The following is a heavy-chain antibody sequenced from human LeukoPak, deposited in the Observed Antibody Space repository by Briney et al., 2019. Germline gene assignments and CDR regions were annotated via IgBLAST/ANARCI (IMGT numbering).Heavy chain of an antibody. CDR1: GFTFSSYG. CDR2: IRYDGSNK. J-gene: IGHJ6*03. D-gene: IGHD3-10*02. V-gene: IGHV3-30*02. Sequence: GGSLRLSCAASGFTFSSYGMHWVRQAPGKGLEWVAFIRYDGSNKYYADSVKGRFTISRDNSKNTLYLQMNSLRAEDTAVYYCAKDLVVRGVEYYYYMDVWGKGTTVTVSS. CDR3: AKDLVVRGVEYYYYMDV.